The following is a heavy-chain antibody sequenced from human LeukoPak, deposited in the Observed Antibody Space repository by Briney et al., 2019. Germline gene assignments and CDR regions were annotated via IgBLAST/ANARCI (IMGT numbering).Heavy chain of an antibody. Sequence: GGSLRLSCAASGFTFSSYSMNWVRQAPGKGLEWVSSISSSSSYIYYADSVKGRFTISRDNAENSLYLQMNSLRAEDTAVYYCARARYSGYVHFDYWGQGTLVTVSS. CDR2: ISSSSSYI. V-gene: IGHV3-21*01. D-gene: IGHD5-12*01. J-gene: IGHJ4*02. CDR3: ARARYSGYVHFDY. CDR1: GFTFSSYS.